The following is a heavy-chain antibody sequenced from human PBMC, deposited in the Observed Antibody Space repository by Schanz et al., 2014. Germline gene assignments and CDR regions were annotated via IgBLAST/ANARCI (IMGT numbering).Heavy chain of an antibody. CDR3: ARENLNWEAFDI. V-gene: IGHV3-21*04. J-gene: IGHJ3*02. Sequence: EVQLVESGGGLVKPGGSLRLSCAASGFTFSSYSMNWVRQAPGKGLEWVSSISSSSSYIYYADSVQGRFTISRDNAKNSLYLEMTSLRGEDTAVYYCARENLNWEAFDIWGQGTVVTVSS. CDR2: ISSSSSYI. CDR1: GFTFSSYS. D-gene: IGHD7-27*01.